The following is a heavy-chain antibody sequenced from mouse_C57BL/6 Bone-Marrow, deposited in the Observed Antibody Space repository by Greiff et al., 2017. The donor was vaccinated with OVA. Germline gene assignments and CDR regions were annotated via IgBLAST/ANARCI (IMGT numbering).Heavy chain of an antibody. Sequence: QVQLKESGAELARPGASVKMSCKASGYTFTSYTMHWVKQRPGPGLEWIGYINPSSGYTKYNQKFKDKATLTADKSSSTAYMQLSSLTSEDSAVYYCASVYDGYWGQGTTLTVSS. CDR3: ASVYDGY. V-gene: IGHV1-4*01. J-gene: IGHJ2*01. D-gene: IGHD2-3*01. CDR1: GYTFTSYT. CDR2: INPSSGYT.